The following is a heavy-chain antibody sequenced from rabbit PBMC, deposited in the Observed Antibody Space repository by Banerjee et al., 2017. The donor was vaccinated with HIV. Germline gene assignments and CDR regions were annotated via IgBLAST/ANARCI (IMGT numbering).Heavy chain of an antibody. Sequence: QSLEESGGDLVKPGASLTLTCKASGIDFSSYYYMCWVRQAPGKGLEWIACIYAGSSGSTYYASWAKGRFTISKTSSTTVTLQMTSLTAADTATYFCVRVVIGYYYFDLWGPGTLVTVS. J-gene: IGHJ4*01. CDR1: GIDFSSYYY. CDR3: VRVVIGYYYFDL. V-gene: IGHV1S40*01. CDR2: IYAGSSGST. D-gene: IGHD1-1*01.